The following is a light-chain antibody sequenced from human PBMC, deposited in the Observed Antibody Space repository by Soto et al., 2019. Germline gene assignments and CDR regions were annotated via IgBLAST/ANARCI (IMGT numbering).Light chain of an antibody. J-gene: IGKJ4*01. Sequence: DIQMTQSPSTLSASVVGRVTITGLASQSISSWLAWFQQKLGRAPRLLIYDASSLESGVPSRFSGSGYGTEFTLTISSLQPDDFATYYCQQYNTYSSLTFGGGTKVDIK. CDR2: DAS. V-gene: IGKV1-5*01. CDR1: QSISSW. CDR3: QQYNTYSSLT.